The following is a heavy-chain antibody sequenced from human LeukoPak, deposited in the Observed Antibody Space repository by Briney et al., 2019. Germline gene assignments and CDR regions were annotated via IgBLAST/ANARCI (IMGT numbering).Heavy chain of an antibody. Sequence: SVKVSCKASGGTFSSYAISWVRQAPGQGLEWMGGIIPIFGTANYAQKFQGRVTITADESTSTAYMELSRLRSEDTAVYYCARDVSGSTSCYGMDVWGKGTTVTVSS. CDR2: IIPIFGTA. D-gene: IGHD2-2*01. V-gene: IGHV1-69*01. J-gene: IGHJ6*04. CDR3: ARDVSGSTSCYGMDV. CDR1: GGTFSSYA.